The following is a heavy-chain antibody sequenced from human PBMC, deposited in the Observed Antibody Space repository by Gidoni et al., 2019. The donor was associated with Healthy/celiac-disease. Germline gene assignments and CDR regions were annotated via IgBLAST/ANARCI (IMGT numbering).Heavy chain of an antibody. CDR1: GYTFPSYD. D-gene: IGHD3-9*01. CDR3: ARDASKDFDWFLLYYYYYGMDV. V-gene: IGHV1-46*01. J-gene: IGHJ6*02. Sequence: QVQLVQSGAEVKKPGASVKVSCKASGYTFPSYDITWVRQAPGQGIEWMGRINPSGGSTGYAQKFQGRVTMTRDTSTSTVYMELSSLRSEDTAVYYCARDASKDFDWFLLYYYYYGMDVWGQGTTVTVSS. CDR2: INPSGGST.